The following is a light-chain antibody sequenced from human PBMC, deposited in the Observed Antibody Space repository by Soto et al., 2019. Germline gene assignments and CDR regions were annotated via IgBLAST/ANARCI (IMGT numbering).Light chain of an antibody. CDR2: ATS. J-gene: IGKJ1*01. V-gene: IGKV1-8*01. CDR1: QGISSY. CDR3: QQYYTYPWT. Sequence: AIRMTQSPSSLSASAGDKVTITCRASQGISSYLAWFQQKPGRPPKLLISATSTLQSDVPSRFSGSGSGTDFTLTIGCLQSEDFATYYGQQYYTYPWTFGQGTNVEIK.